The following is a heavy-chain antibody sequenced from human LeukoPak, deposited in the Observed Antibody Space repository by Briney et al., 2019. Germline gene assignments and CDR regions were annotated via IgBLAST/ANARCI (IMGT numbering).Heavy chain of an antibody. CDR2: IYYNGST. J-gene: IGHJ4*02. CDR3: ARHAVCSSTSCYGVQLWLPPHFDY. V-gene: IGHV4-39*01. D-gene: IGHD2-2*01. Sequence: SETLSLTCTVSGGSISSSSYYWGWIRQPPGKGLEWIGSIYYNGSTYYNPSLKSRVTISVDTSKNQFSLKLSSVTAADTAVYYCARHAVCSSTSCYGVQLWLPPHFDYWGQGTLVTVSS. CDR1: GGSISSSSYY.